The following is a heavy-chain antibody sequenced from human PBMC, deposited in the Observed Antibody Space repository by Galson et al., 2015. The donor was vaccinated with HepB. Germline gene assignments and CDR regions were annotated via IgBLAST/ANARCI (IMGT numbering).Heavy chain of an antibody. V-gene: IGHV3-64*01. J-gene: IGHJ5*02. D-gene: IGHD3-22*01. Sequence: SLRLSCAASGFTFSSYAMHWVRQAPGKGLEYVSAISSNGGSTYYANSVKGRFTISRDNSKNTLYLQMGSLRAEDMAVYYCARVFEISYDSSGFDALLPSGQGTLVPASS. CDR2: ISSNGGST. CDR1: GFTFSSYA. CDR3: ARVFEISYDSSGFDALLP.